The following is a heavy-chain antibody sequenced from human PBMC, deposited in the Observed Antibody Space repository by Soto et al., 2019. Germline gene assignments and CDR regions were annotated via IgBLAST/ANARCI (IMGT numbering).Heavy chain of an antibody. Sequence: QGQLLQSGDEVKTPGASVRVSCRASGYPFTSYGISWVRQAPGQGLEWVAWISAYNGTRNIAQKFQSRVTMTLETSTGTAHMELGDLTSADTAVYYCARGRIVASIHDAFEIWGQGTNVTVSS. J-gene: IGHJ3*02. CDR2: ISAYNGTR. CDR1: GYPFTSYG. V-gene: IGHV1-18*01. D-gene: IGHD5-12*01. CDR3: ARGRIVASIHDAFEI.